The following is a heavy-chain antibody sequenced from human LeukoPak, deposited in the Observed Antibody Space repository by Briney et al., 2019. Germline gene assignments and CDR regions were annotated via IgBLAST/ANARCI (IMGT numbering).Heavy chain of an antibody. Sequence: ASVKDSCMVSGYTLTELSMHWVRQAPGKGLEWVGGFDPEDGETIYSQKFQGRVTMTEDTSTDTAYMELSSLRSEDTAFYYCATLFPLIDYWGQGTLVTVSS. CDR2: FDPEDGET. J-gene: IGHJ4*02. V-gene: IGHV1-24*01. CDR3: ATLFPLIDY. CDR1: GYTLTELS.